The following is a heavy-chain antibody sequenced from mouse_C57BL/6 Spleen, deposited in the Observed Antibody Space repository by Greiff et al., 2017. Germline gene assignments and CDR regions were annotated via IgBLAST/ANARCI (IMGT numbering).Heavy chain of an antibody. D-gene: IGHD4-1*01. J-gene: IGHJ3*01. CDR3: RNWDWFAY. CDR2: IYPSDSET. CDR1: GYTFTSYW. Sequence: QVQLQQPGAELVRPGSSVKLSCKASGYTFTSYWMDWVKQRPGQGLEWIGNIYPSDSETHYNQKFKDKAILTADKSSSTAYMELRSLTSEDSAVYYCRNWDWFAYWGQGTLVTVSA. V-gene: IGHV1-61*01.